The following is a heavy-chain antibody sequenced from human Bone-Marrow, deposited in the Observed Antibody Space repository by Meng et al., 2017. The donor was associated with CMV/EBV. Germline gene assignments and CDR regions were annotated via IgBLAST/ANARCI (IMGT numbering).Heavy chain of an antibody. CDR2: INWNGGSI. Sequence: SLKISCAASGFTFDDYAMHWLRKAPGKGLEWVSGINWNGGSIGYADSVKGRFTISRDNAKNCLYLQMNSLRPEDTAMYYCAKAFGGDGYYYHMDGWGQGNTVTVSS. D-gene: IGHD3-10*01. CDR3: AKAFGGDGYYYHMDG. V-gene: IGHV3-9*01. CDR1: GFTFDDYA. J-gene: IGHJ6*02.